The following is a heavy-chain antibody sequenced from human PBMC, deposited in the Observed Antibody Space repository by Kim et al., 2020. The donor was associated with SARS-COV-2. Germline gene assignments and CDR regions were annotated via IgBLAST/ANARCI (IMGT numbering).Heavy chain of an antibody. D-gene: IGHD4-17*01. CDR2: ISSSGSTI. CDR3: ARGRFLLSDGDYPFYYYYGMDV. V-gene: IGHV3-48*03. CDR1: GFTFSSYE. J-gene: IGHJ6*02. Sequence: GGSLRLSCAASGFTFSSYEMNWVRQAPGKGLEWVSYISSSGSTIYYADSVKGRFTISRDNAKNSLYLQMNSLRAEDTAVYYCARGRFLLSDGDYPFYYYYGMDVWGQGTTVTVSS.